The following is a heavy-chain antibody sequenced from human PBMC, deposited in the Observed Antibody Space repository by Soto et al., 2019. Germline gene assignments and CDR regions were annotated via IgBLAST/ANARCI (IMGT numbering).Heavy chain of an antibody. J-gene: IGHJ5*02. Sequence: PSETLSLTCSVSGAALNSGNYYWSGIRQVPGKGLEWIGHIYVTGAVGYNPSLRDRITISQDTSERQFSLNLRHVTAADTAVYYCARLRIATNNYKWFDPWGQGTLVTVSS. CDR2: IYVTGAV. D-gene: IGHD2-21*01. CDR1: GAALNSGNYY. V-gene: IGHV4-31*03. CDR3: ARLRIATNNYKWFDP.